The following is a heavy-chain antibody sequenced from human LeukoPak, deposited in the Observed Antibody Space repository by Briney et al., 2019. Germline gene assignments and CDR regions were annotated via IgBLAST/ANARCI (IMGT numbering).Heavy chain of an antibody. CDR1: GGSFSGYY. CDR3: GRRVYSSSFYYYYYGMDV. J-gene: IGHJ6*02. CDR2: INHSGST. V-gene: IGHV4-34*01. Sequence: PSETLSLTCAVYGGSFSGYYWSWIRQPPGKGLEWIGEINHSGSTNYNPSLKSRVTISVDTSKNQFSLKLSSVTAADTAVYYCGRRVYSSSFYYYYYGMDVWGQGTTVTVSS. D-gene: IGHD6-6*01.